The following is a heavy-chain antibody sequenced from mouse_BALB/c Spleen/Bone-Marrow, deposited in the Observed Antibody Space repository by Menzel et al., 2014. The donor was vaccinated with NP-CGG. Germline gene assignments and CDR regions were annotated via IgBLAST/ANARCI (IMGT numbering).Heavy chain of an antibody. J-gene: IGHJ2*01. CDR1: GFTFTDYY. CDR2: IRNKANGYTT. V-gene: IGHV7-3*02. D-gene: IGHD2-13*01. Sequence: DVHLVESGGGLVQPGGSLRLSCATSGFTFTDYYMNWVRQPPGKALEWLGFIRNKANGYTTEYSASVKGRFTISRDNSQSFPYLKRNPLRVEDIAIYYCARDKGETLFDYWGQGTPLPVSS. CDR3: ARDKGETLFDY.